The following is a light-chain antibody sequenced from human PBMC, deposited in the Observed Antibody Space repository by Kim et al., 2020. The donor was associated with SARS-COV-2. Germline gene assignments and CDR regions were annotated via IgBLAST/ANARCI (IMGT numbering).Light chain of an antibody. Sequence: KITITCTGTSSRIGAGYDAHWYQKRRGAAPKLLISAYYSRASGVPDRCSGSKADTSASLAITGLQAEEEADYYCQSYDSSLTDVVFGGGTQLTVL. J-gene: IGLJ2*01. CDR3: QSYDSSLTDVV. CDR1: SSRIGAGYD. V-gene: IGLV1-40*01. CDR2: AYY.